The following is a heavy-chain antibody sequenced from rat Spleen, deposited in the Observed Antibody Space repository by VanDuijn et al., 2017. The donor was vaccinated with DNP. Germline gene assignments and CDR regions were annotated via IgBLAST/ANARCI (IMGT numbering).Heavy chain of an antibody. CDR1: GLTFPNYG. D-gene: IGHD1-11*01. Sequence: EVQLVESGGGLVQPGMSLKLSCAAPGLTFPNYGMARVRQTPTNGPVSVAPISTGGGTTYYRDAVKGRFTISRDNAKNTQFLQMDSLRSEDTATYYCARHGYGGYRDWLAYWGQGTLVTVSS. V-gene: IGHV5S14*01. CDR3: ARHGYGGYRDWLAY. CDR2: ISTGGGTT. J-gene: IGHJ3*01.